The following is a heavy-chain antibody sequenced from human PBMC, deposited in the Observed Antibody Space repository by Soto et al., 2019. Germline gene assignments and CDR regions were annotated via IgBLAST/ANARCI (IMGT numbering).Heavy chain of an antibody. J-gene: IGHJ5*02. Sequence: ASVKVSCKVSGYTLTELSMHWVRQAPGKGLEWMGGFDPEDGETIYAQKFQGRVTMTEDTSTDTAYMELSSLRSEDTAVYYCATDRIAAAERRYWFDPWGQGTLVTVSS. CDR1: GYTLTELS. CDR2: FDPEDGET. CDR3: ATDRIAAAERRYWFDP. D-gene: IGHD6-13*01. V-gene: IGHV1-24*01.